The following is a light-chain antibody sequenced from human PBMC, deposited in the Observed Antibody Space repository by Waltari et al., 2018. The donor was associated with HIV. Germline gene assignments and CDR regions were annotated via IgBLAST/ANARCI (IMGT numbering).Light chain of an antibody. CDR3: SSYTSSSPP. Sequence: QSALTQPASVSGSPGQSITISCTGTSSDVGGYNYVYWYQQHPGKAPKLMIYEVSNRPSGGSNRFSGSKYGNPASLTISVLQAEDEADYYCSSYTSSSPPFGTGTKVTVL. V-gene: IGLV2-14*01. J-gene: IGLJ1*01. CDR1: SSDVGGYNY. CDR2: EVS.